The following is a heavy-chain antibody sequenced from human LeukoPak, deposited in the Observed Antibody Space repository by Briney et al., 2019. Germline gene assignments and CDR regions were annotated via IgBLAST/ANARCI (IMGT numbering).Heavy chain of an antibody. CDR3: ARADIVVVPSAIPPYYYYGMEV. D-gene: IGHD2-2*02. V-gene: IGHV5-51*01. CDR1: GYSFTSYW. Sequence: GESLKISCKGSGYSFTSYWIGWVRQMPGKGLEWMGIIYPGDSDTRYSPSFQGQVTISADKSISTAYLQWSSLKASDTAMYYCARADIVVVPSAIPPYYYYGMEVWGQGTTVTVSS. CDR2: IYPGDSDT. J-gene: IGHJ6*02.